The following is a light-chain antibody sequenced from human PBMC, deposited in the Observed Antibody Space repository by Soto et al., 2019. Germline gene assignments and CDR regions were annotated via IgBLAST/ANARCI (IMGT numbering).Light chain of an antibody. CDR3: CSYTSSSTLHV. CDR2: EVS. CDR1: GSDVGGYNY. J-gene: IGLJ1*01. Sequence: QSVLTQPASVSGSPGQSITISCTGTGSDVGGYNYVSWYQQHPGKAPQLLIYEVSHRPAEISYRFSGSKSGNTASLTISALQAEDEADYYYCSYTSSSTLHVFGTGTKVTVL. V-gene: IGLV2-14*01.